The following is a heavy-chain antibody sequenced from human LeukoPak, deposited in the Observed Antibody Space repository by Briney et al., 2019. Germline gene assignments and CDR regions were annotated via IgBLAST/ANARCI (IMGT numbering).Heavy chain of an antibody. J-gene: IGHJ4*02. Sequence: GGSLRLSCEASGSSIYNNYIPWVRQTPGRGLQWVSVIYKGGTPYYADSVRGRFTIYRHNSKNTVFLQMNSLRPEDTAVYYCARGGEYSVGWSPDLDYWGQGTLVTVSS. D-gene: IGHD6-19*01. CDR2: IYKGGTP. CDR3: ARGGEYSVGWSPDLDY. CDR1: GSSIYNNY. V-gene: IGHV3-53*04.